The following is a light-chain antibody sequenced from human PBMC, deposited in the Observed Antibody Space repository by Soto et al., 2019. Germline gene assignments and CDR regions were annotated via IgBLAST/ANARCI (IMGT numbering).Light chain of an antibody. CDR1: QSIGKN. Sequence: EIVMTQSPVTLSVSPGERATLSCRASQSIGKNLAWYQQKPGLAPRLLIYDASTRATGIPAKFSGSGSGTEFTLTISILQSEDFAVYYCQHYNRWPLFGPGSKVDIK. J-gene: IGKJ3*01. CDR3: QHYNRWPL. CDR2: DAS. V-gene: IGKV3-15*01.